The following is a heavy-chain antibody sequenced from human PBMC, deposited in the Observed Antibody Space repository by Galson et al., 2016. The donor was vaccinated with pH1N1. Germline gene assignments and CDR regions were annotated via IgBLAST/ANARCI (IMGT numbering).Heavy chain of an antibody. CDR2: IFYSGST. CDR3: ARGVSVAGTPRLDY. J-gene: IGHJ4*02. Sequence: TLPLTCTVSGGSISSGGYYWSWIRQHPGKGLEWIGYIFYSGSTYYNPSLKSRVTISVDTSKNQFSLKLSSVTAADTAVYYCARGVSVAGTPRLDYWGQGTLVTVSS. CDR1: GGSISSGGYY. D-gene: IGHD6-19*01. V-gene: IGHV4-31*03.